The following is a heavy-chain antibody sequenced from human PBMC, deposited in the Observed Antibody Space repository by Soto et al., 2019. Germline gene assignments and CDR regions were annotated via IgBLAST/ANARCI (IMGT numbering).Heavy chain of an antibody. J-gene: IGHJ4*02. CDR2: IKQDGSEK. CDR3: ARGATHFDY. V-gene: IGHV3-7*01. CDR1: RFPFTNYG. Sequence: EVQLLESGGGLVQPGGSLRLSCTTSRFPFTNYGMNWVRQAPGKGLEWVANIKQDGSEKYYVDSVKGRFTISRDNAKNSLYLQMNSLRAEDTAVYYCARGATHFDYWGQGTLVTVSS. D-gene: IGHD1-26*01.